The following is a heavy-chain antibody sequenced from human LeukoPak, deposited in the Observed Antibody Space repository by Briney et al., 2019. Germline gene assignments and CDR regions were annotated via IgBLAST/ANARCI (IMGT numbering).Heavy chain of an antibody. CDR1: GFPFSSYS. V-gene: IGHV3-48*01. CDR3: VRVKGTYFDF. D-gene: IGHD1-1*01. J-gene: IGHJ4*02. Sequence: GGSLRLSCAASGFPFSSYSMTWVRQAPGKGLEWVSYISASGSNIYYLDSVKGRFTVSRDNAMNSLFLQMDRPRAEDTAVYYCVRVKGTYFDFWGQGTLVTVSS. CDR2: ISASGSNI.